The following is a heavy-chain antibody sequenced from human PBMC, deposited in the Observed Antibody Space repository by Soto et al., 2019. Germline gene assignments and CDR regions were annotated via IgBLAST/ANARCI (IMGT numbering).Heavy chain of an antibody. V-gene: IGHV4-38-2*02. CDR3: ARVHVMVVAGSTFDY. CDR1: SYSISSGSY. Sequence: SETLSLTCTVSSYSISSGSYWAWIRQPPGKGPEWIASIYHGGTTFYNPSLKSRMTISVDTSNNQFSLKLTPVTAADTAVYYCARVHVMVVAGSTFDYWGHGTLVTVSS. D-gene: IGHD6-19*01. CDR2: IYHGGTT. J-gene: IGHJ4*01.